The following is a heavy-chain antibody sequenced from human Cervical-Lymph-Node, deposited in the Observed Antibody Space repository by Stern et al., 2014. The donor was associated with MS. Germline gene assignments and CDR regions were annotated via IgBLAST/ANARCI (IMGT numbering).Heavy chain of an antibody. V-gene: IGHV3-30*03. CDR3: MGVGDAMHV. J-gene: IGHJ6*02. CDR2: MSFVGGNK. CDR1: GFSFSNSG. Sequence: VQLVESGGGVVQPGRSLTLSCAASGFSFSNSGMHWVRQAPGKGLEWVAVMSFVGGNKKYGNSMKGRFSISRDMANNTLFLQMNSLRPEDTAVYYCMGVGDAMHVWGQGTTVIVSS.